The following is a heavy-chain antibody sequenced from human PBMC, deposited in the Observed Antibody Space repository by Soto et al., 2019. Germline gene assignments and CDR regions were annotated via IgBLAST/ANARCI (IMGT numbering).Heavy chain of an antibody. D-gene: IGHD2-15*01. CDR3: ARRGSSYNRRDFDY. Sequence: ASVKVSCKASGYTFTSYGINWVRQAPGQGLEWMGWINAYNGNTNYAQKLQGRVTMTPDTSTSTAYMELRSLKSDDTAVYYCARRGSSYNRRDFDYWGQGTLVTVSS. V-gene: IGHV1-18*01. J-gene: IGHJ4*02. CDR2: INAYNGNT. CDR1: GYTFTSYG.